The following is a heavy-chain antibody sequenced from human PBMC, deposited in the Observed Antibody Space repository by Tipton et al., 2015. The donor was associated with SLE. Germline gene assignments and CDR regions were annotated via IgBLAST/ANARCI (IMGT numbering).Heavy chain of an antibody. V-gene: IGHV4-61*09. J-gene: IGHJ6*04. D-gene: IGHD3-10*01. CDR1: GGSISSSSYY. CDR3: ARDDTMVRGVLDV. CDR2: INHSGSA. Sequence: TLSLTCTVSGGSISSSSYYWSWIRQPAGKGLEWIGEINHSGSANYNPSLKSRVTISVDTSKNQFSLKLSSVTAADTAVYYCARDDTMVRGVLDVWGKGTTVTVSS.